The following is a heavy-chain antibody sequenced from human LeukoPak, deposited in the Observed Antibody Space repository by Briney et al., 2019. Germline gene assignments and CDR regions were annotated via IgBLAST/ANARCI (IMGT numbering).Heavy chain of an antibody. CDR2: ISPYNGNT. D-gene: IGHD3-22*01. Sequence: ASAKVSCKASGYTFTNYGINWVRQAPGQGLEWMGWISPYNGNTRQTQKLQGRVTLTTDTSTSTAYMELRSLRSDDTAVYYCARAPRNYYDSSGYYYSYYYYYMDVWGKGTTVTVSS. J-gene: IGHJ6*03. CDR3: ARAPRNYYDSSGYYYSYYYYYMDV. V-gene: IGHV1-18*01. CDR1: GYTFTNYG.